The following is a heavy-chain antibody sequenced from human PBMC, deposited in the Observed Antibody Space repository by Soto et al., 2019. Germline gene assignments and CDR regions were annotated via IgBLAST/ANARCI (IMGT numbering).Heavy chain of an antibody. CDR1: AERFSSDR. CDR3: ARGMCGGDCYPYYFDD. J-gene: IGHJ4*02. D-gene: IGHD2-21*02. V-gene: IGHV5-51*01. Sequence: ESLKASFEGSAERFSSDRIGRVRPMPGKGLEWMGIIYPGDSDTRYSPSFQGQVTISADKSISTAYLQWSSLKASDTAMYYCARGMCGGDCYPYYFDDWGQGTLVT. CDR2: IYPGDSDT.